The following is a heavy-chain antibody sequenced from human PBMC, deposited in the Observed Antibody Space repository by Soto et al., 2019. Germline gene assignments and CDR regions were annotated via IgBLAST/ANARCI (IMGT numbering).Heavy chain of an antibody. CDR3: ARAYSSGWDKWFDP. CDR2: IYYSGST. CDR1: GGSISSSSYY. J-gene: IGHJ5*02. V-gene: IGHV4-39*01. Sequence: SETLSLTCTVSGGSISSSSYYWGWIRQPPGKGLEWIGSIYYSGSTYYNPSLKSRVTISVDTSKNQFSLKLSSVTAADTAVYYCARAYSSGWDKWFDPWGQGTLVTVS. D-gene: IGHD6-19*01.